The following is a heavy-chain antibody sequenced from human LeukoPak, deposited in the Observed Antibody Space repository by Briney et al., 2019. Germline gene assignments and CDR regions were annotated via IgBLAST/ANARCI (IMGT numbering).Heavy chain of an antibody. CDR2: INSDGSST. CDR3: ARTRYSGSYIDY. D-gene: IGHD1-26*01. J-gene: IGHJ4*02. CDR1: GFTFSDHY. Sequence: HPGGSLRLSCAASGFTFSDHYMDWVRQAPGKGLVWVSRINSDGSSTSYADSVKGRFTISRDNAKNTLYLQMNSLRAEDTAVYYCARTRYSGSYIDYWGQGTLVTVSS. V-gene: IGHV3-74*01.